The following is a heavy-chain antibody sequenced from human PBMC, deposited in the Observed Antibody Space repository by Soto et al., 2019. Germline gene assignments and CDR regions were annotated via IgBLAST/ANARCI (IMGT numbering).Heavy chain of an antibody. CDR1: GYSLTSDY. V-gene: IGHV1-46*01. D-gene: IGHD3-10*02. J-gene: IGHJ4*02. CDR3: ATSYVTSRPIDY. Sequence: QVHLVQSGAEVKKPGASVKVSCKASGYSLTSDYMHWVRQAPGQGLEWLGITNPGDGSTRYAQKFKGRDTTTSDTSTSTVYMEMSSLTSEDTGVYYCATSYVTSRPIDYWGQGTLVTVSS. CDR2: TNPGDGST.